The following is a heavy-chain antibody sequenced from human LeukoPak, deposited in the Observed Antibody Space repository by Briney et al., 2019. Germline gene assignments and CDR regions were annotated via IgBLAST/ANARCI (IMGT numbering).Heavy chain of an antibody. CDR3: ARDRDLGVVTPWCDY. Sequence: GSLRLSCAASGFTFSSYGMQWVRQAPGKGLEWVAIISYDGSTKYYGDSVRGRFTISRDNSKSTVYLQMNSLRADDTAVYYCARDRDLGVVTPWCDYWGQGILVTVSS. J-gene: IGHJ4*02. V-gene: IGHV3-30*03. D-gene: IGHD3-3*01. CDR1: GFTFSSYG. CDR2: ISYDGSTK.